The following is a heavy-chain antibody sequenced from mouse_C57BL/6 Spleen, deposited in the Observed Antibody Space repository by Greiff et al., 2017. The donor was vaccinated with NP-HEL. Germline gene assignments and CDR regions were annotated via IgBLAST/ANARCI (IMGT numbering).Heavy chain of an antibody. D-gene: IGHD1-1*01. CDR3: ARSGYYGSSYGY. J-gene: IGHJ2*01. V-gene: IGHV1-69*01. CDR2: IDPSDSYT. CDR1: GYTFTSYW. Sequence: QVQLQQPGAELVMPGASVKLSCKASGYTFTSYWMHWVKQRHGQGLEWIGEIDPSDSYTNYNQKFKGKSTLTVDKSSSTAYMQLSSLTSEDSAVYYCARSGYYGSSYGYWGQGTTLTVSS.